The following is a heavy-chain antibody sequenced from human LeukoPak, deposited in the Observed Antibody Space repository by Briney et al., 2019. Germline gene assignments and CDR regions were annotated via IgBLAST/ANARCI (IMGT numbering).Heavy chain of an antibody. CDR3: ARGGIAVAGRNWYFDL. D-gene: IGHD6-19*01. V-gene: IGHV4-34*01. CDR2: INHSGST. CDR1: GGSFSGYY. Sequence: SETLSLTCAVYGGSFSGYYWSWIRQPPGMGLEWIGEINHSGSTNYNPSLKSRVTISVDTSKNQFSLKLSSVTAADTAVYYCARGGIAVAGRNWYFDLWGRGTLVTVSS. J-gene: IGHJ2*01.